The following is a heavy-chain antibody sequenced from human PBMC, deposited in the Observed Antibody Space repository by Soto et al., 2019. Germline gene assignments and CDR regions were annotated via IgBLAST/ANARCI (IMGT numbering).Heavy chain of an antibody. Sequence: PSETLSLTCTVSGGSISSYYWSWIRQPPGKGLVWIGYIYYSGSTNYNPSLKSRVTISLDTSKNQFSLKLSSVTAADTAVYYCARQYGGSYADYWGQGTLVTVSS. CDR1: GGSISSYY. D-gene: IGHD1-26*01. V-gene: IGHV4-59*08. CDR2: IYYSGST. J-gene: IGHJ4*02. CDR3: ARQYGGSYADY.